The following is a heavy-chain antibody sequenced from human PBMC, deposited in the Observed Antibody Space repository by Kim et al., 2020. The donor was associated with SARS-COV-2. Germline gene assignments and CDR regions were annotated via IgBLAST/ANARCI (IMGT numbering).Heavy chain of an antibody. D-gene: IGHD3-22*01. V-gene: IGHV3-23*01. Sequence: DSGKGRISISGDNSKNTLFLQMNSLRVEDTAVYYCAKYVVITMLTSSYFDYWGPGTLVTVSS. CDR3: AKYVVITMLTSSYFDY. J-gene: IGHJ4*02.